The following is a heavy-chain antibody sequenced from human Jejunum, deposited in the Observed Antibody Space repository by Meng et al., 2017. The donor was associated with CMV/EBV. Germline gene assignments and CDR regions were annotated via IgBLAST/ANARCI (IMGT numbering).Heavy chain of an antibody. V-gene: IGHV3-21*01. J-gene: IGHJ4*02. CDR3: ARDYGAGTTGDFDY. CDR2: ISSNSNSKYI. Sequence: MTWVRQAPGKGLEWISSISSNSNSKYIYYVDSVKGRFTVSRDNTKNSLYLQMDALRVEDTAMYYCARDYGAGTTGDFDYWGQGTLVTVSS. D-gene: IGHD3-10*01.